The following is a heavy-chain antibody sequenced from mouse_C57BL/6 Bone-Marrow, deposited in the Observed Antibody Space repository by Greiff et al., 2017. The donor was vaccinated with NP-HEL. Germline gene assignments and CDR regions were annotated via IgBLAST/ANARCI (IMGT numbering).Heavy chain of an antibody. V-gene: IGHV1-4*01. Sequence: HVQLKQSGAELARPGASVKMSCKASGYTFTSYTMHWVKQRPGQGLEWIGYINPSSGYTKYNQKFKDKATLTADKSSSTAYMQLSSLTSEDSAVYYCAKDYGSSADYWGQVTTLTVSS. J-gene: IGHJ2*01. CDR3: AKDYGSSADY. CDR1: GYTFTSYT. D-gene: IGHD1-1*01. CDR2: INPSSGYT.